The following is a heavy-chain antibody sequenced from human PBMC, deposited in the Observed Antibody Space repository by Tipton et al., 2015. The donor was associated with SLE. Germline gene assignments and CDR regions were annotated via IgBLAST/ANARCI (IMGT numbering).Heavy chain of an antibody. D-gene: IGHD3-22*01. Sequence: QLVQSGGEVKKPGASVKVSCKSSGYTFTSYGITWLRQAPGQGLEWMGWISAYNGNTKNAQKLQGRVAMTTDTSTSTAYMELRSLRSDDTAVYYCARNPDSSGYYFLDYWGQGTLVTVSS. V-gene: IGHV1-18*01. CDR3: ARNPDSSGYYFLDY. J-gene: IGHJ4*02. CDR2: ISAYNGNT. CDR1: GYTFTSYG.